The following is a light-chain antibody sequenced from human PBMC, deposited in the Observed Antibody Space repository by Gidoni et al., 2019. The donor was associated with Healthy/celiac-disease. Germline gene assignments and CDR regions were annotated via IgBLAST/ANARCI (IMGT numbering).Light chain of an antibody. CDR1: QSISSW. J-gene: IGKJ1*01. CDR3: QQYNSYSWT. V-gene: IGKV1-5*01. Sequence: DIHMTQSPSTLSASVGDRVTITCRASQSISSWLAWYQQKPGKAPKLLIYDASSLESGVTSRFSGSGSGTEFTLTSSRLQPDDFATYYCQQYNSYSWTFGQGTKVEIK. CDR2: DAS.